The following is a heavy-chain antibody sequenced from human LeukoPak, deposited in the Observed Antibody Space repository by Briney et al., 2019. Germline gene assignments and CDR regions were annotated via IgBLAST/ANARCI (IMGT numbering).Heavy chain of an antibody. Sequence: GGSLRLSCAASGFTFISYWMSWVRQAPGKGLEWVAKIKQDGSEKYYVDSVKGRFTISRDNAKNSLYLQMNSLRAEDTAVYYCARGWLRFYYWGQGTLVTVSS. J-gene: IGHJ4*02. CDR1: GFTFISYW. V-gene: IGHV3-7*01. D-gene: IGHD5-12*01. CDR2: IKQDGSEK. CDR3: ARGWLRFYY.